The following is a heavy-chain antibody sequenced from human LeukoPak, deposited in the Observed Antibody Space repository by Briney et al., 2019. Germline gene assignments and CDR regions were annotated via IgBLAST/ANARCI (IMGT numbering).Heavy chain of an antibody. J-gene: IGHJ3*02. CDR2: TTSSSSYI. CDR3: AREGDGYKGVYAFDI. Sequence: GGSLRLSCAASGFTLSSYNMNWVRQAPGKGLEWVSSTTSSSSYIYYADSAKGRFIISRDNAKNSLYLQMNSLRAEDTAVYYCAREGDGYKGVYAFDIWGQGTLVTVSS. CDR1: GFTLSSYN. V-gene: IGHV3-21*01. D-gene: IGHD5-24*01.